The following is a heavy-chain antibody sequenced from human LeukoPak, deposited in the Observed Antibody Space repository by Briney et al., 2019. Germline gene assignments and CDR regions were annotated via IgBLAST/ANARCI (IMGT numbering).Heavy chain of an antibody. Sequence: GGSLRLSCAASGFIFSSYVMHWVRQAPGKGQEYVSSISSNGVNTYYANSVKGRFTISRDNSKNTLYLQMGSLRAEDMAVYYRARASFTSTWHHLGSWGQGTLVTVSS. CDR2: ISSNGVNT. V-gene: IGHV3-64*01. J-gene: IGHJ4*02. CDR3: ARASFTSTWHHLGS. CDR1: GFIFSSYV. D-gene: IGHD2-2*01.